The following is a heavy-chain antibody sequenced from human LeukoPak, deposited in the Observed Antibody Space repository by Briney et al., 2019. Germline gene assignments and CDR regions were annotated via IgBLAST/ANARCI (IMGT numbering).Heavy chain of an antibody. Sequence: GGSLRLSCAASGFTFSSYAMHWVRQAPGKGLEWVAVISYDGSNKYYADSVKGRFTISRDNSKNTLYLQMNSLRAEDTAVYYCAKRYFDYWGQGTLVTVSS. J-gene: IGHJ4*02. CDR1: GFTFSSYA. CDR2: ISYDGSNK. D-gene: IGHD5-24*01. V-gene: IGHV3-30*04. CDR3: AKRYFDY.